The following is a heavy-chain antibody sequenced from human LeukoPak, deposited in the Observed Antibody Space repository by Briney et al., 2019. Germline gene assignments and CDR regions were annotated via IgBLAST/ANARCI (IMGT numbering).Heavy chain of an antibody. J-gene: IGHJ6*03. Sequence: ASVKVSCQPSGYMFTSYSIHWVREAPGQGLEWLGWISVYNGKTDYAEGLQGRVTMTTDRSTNTAFMELRSLRSDDTAIYFCARGSGSPYYYYMDVWGKGTAVTVSS. CDR1: GYMFTSYS. CDR2: ISVYNGKT. V-gene: IGHV1-18*01. CDR3: ARGSGSPYYYYMDV. D-gene: IGHD3-10*01.